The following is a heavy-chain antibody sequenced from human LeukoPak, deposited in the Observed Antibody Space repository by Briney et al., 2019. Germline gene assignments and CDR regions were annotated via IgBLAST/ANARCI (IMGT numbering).Heavy chain of an antibody. J-gene: IGHJ4*02. Sequence: GGSLRLSCAASGFTLSSYAMHWVRQAPGKGLEWVAVISYDGSNKYYADSVKGRFTISRDNSKNTLCLQMNSLRAEDTAVYYCARDQASGSYYKDYFDYWGQGTLVTVSS. D-gene: IGHD1-26*01. CDR2: ISYDGSNK. CDR1: GFTLSSYA. V-gene: IGHV3-30*04. CDR3: ARDQASGSYYKDYFDY.